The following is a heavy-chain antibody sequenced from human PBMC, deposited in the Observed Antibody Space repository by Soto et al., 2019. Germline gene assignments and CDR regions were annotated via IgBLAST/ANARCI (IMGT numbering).Heavy chain of an antibody. CDR2: IKQDGSEK. Sequence: GGSLRLSCAASGFTFSSYWMSWVRQAPGKGLEWVANIKQDGSEKYYVDSVKGRFTISRDNAKNSLYLQMNSLRAEDTAVYYCARDKGPREDSGYSYGYSAYWGQGTLVTVSS. J-gene: IGHJ4*02. D-gene: IGHD5-18*01. V-gene: IGHV3-7*05. CDR1: GFTFSSYW. CDR3: ARDKGPREDSGYSYGYSAY.